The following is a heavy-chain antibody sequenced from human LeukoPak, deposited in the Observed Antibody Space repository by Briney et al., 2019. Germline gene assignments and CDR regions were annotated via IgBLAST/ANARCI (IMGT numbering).Heavy chain of an antibody. CDR3: ARGAPFRYSGYHHFDY. CDR2: ISAYNGNT. D-gene: IGHD5-12*01. J-gene: IGHJ4*02. CDR1: GYTFTSYG. Sequence: GASVKVSCKASGYTFTSYGISWVRQAPGQGLEWMGWISAYNGNTNYAQKLQGRVTMTTDTSTSTAYMELRSLRSDDTAVYYCARGAPFRYSGYHHFDYWGQGTLVTVSS. V-gene: IGHV1-18*01.